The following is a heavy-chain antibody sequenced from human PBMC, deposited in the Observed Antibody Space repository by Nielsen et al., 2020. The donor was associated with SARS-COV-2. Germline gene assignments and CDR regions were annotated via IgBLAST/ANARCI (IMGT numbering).Heavy chain of an antibody. J-gene: IGHJ2*01. CDR1: GFMFSNYW. Sequence: GESLKISCEVSGFMFSNYWMTWVRQAPGKGLEWVANINEDGGDKYYVDSVKGRFTISRDNAKNSLYLQMSTLMAEDTAVYYCARCRRPYQLFSGDYYWYFDLRGRGTLVTVSS. CDR3: ARCRRPYQLFSGDYYWYFDL. CDR2: INEDGGDK. D-gene: IGHD4-17*01. V-gene: IGHV3-7*01.